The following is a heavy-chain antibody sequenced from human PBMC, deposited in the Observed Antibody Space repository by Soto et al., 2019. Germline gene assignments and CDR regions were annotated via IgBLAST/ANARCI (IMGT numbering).Heavy chain of an antibody. V-gene: IGHV4-31*03. CDR3: ARARNPTYYYDSSGYSLDY. D-gene: IGHD3-22*01. Sequence: LSLTCTVSGGSISSGGYYWSWIRQHPGKGLEWIGYIYYSGSTYYNPSLKSRVTISVDTSKNQFSLKLSSVTAADTAVYYCARARNPTYYYDSSGYSLDYWGQGTLVTVSS. CDR1: GGSISSGGYY. J-gene: IGHJ4*02. CDR2: IYYSGST.